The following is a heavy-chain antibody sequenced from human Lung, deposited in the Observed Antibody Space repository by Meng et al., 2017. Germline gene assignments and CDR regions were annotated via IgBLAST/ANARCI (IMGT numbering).Heavy chain of an antibody. CDR1: GFSLSNARMG. Sequence: SGPTLVKPTETLTLTCTVSGFSLSNARMGVSWIRQPPGKALEWLAHIFSNDEKSYSTPLKSRLTISKDTSKSQVVLTMTNMDPVDTATYYCARNRESSWYSGVWFDPWGQGTLVTVSS. D-gene: IGHD6-13*01. V-gene: IGHV2-26*01. CDR3: ARNRESSWYSGVWFDP. J-gene: IGHJ5*02. CDR2: IFSNDEK.